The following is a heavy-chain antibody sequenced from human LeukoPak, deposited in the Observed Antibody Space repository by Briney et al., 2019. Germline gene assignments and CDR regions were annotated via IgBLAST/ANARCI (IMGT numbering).Heavy chain of an antibody. CDR1: GFTFSSHD. V-gene: IGHV3-13*01. CDR3: ARGRFNYDNTGYSSFYH. J-gene: IGHJ4*02. CDR2: IGTAGDT. Sequence: GGPLRLSCAASGFTFSSHDMHWVRQATGKGLEWVSAIGTAGDTYYPGSVKGRFTISRENAKNSLYLQMNSLRAGDTAVYYCARGRFNYDNTGYSSFYHWGQGTLVTVSS. D-gene: IGHD3-22*01.